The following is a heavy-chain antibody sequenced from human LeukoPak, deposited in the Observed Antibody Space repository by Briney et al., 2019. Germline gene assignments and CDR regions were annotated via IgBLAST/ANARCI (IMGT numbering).Heavy chain of an antibody. V-gene: IGHV3-53*01. Sequence: GGSLRLSCAVSGFTVSTNYMNWVRQSPGKGLKWVSVIYSGGNTYYADSVKGRFTISRDNSKNTLFLQMDSLRAEDTAMYYCARDFFGWSYDVSDIWGQGTMVTVSS. CDR2: IYSGGNT. CDR1: GFTVSTNY. CDR3: ARDFFGWSYDVSDI. D-gene: IGHD3-10*01. J-gene: IGHJ3*02.